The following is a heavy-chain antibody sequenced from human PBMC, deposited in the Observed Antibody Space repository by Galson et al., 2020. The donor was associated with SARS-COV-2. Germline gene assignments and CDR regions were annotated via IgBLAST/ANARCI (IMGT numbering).Heavy chain of an antibody. CDR1: GFTFSTYS. Sequence: GESLKISCAASGFTFSTYSMSWVRQAPGKGLEWISHITSSTSTMFYADSVKGRFTISRDNAKNSLYLQMNTLRAEDTAVYYCARWVLTPKGYLGYWGQGTLVTVSS. CDR3: ARWVLTPKGYLGY. CDR2: ITSSTSTM. J-gene: IGHJ4*02. V-gene: IGHV3-48*01. D-gene: IGHD7-27*01.